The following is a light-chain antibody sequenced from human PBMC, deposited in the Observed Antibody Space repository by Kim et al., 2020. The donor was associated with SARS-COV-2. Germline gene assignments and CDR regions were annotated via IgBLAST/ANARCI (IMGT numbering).Light chain of an antibody. CDR2: GAS. Sequence: PGESATISCRASQRISSEFLAWYQRISGQPPRLLIFGASNRAAGIPDRFSGGGSGTDFTLTITRLEPADSAVYYCQQYTTSPPAYTFGQGTKLEI. V-gene: IGKV3-20*01. CDR3: QQYTTSPPAYT. CDR1: QRISSEF. J-gene: IGKJ2*01.